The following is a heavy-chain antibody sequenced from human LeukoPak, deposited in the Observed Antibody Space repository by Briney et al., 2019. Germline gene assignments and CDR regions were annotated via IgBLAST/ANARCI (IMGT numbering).Heavy chain of an antibody. V-gene: IGHV1-46*01. Sequence: APVKVSCKASGYTFTSYYMHWVRQAPGEGLEWMGIINPTGGSTSYAQKFQGRVTMTRDTSKNQFSLKLSSVTAADTAVYYCARVYYSSSYDYWYFDLWGRGTLVTVSS. D-gene: IGHD6-13*01. CDR3: ARVYYSSSYDYWYFDL. J-gene: IGHJ2*01. CDR1: GYTFTSYY. CDR2: INPTGGST.